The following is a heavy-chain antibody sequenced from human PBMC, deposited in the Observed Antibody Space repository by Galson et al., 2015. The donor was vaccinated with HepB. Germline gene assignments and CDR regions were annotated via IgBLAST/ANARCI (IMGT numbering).Heavy chain of an antibody. CDR3: ASSSGYERDYYYYYMDV. J-gene: IGHJ6*03. Sequence: SLRLSCAASGFTFSSYSMNWVGQAPGKGLEWVSYISSSSSTIYYADSVKGRFTISRDNAKNSLYLQMNSLRAEDTAVYYCASSSGYERDYYYYYMDVWGKGTTVTVSS. CDR1: GFTFSSYS. D-gene: IGHD5-12*01. V-gene: IGHV3-48*01. CDR2: ISSSSSTI.